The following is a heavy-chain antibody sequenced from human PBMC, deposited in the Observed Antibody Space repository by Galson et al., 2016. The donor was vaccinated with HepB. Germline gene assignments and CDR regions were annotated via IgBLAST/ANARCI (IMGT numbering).Heavy chain of an antibody. J-gene: IGHJ4*02. CDR3: ARDSSGHSLDY. D-gene: IGHD6-19*01. CDR1: GYTFTGYY. Sequence: SCKASGYTFTGYYMHWVRQAPGQGLEWMGWINSNSGGTNYAQKFQGRVTMTRDTSISTAYMEVSRLRSDDTAVYYCARDSSGHSLDYWGQGTLVTVSS. V-gene: IGHV1-2*02. CDR2: INSNSGGT.